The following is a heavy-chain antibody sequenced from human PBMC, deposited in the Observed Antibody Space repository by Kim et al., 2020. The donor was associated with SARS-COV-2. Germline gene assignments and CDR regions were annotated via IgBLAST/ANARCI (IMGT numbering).Heavy chain of an antibody. CDR3: ARDPRVYYYGSGSIQWNGMDV. CDR1: GYTFTSYA. J-gene: IGHJ6*02. Sequence: ASVKVSCKASGYTFTSYAMHWVRQAPGQRLEWMGWINAGNGNTKYSQKFQGRVTITRDTSASTAYMELSSLRSEDTAVYYCARDPRVYYYGSGSIQWNGMDVWGQGTTVTVSS. V-gene: IGHV1-3*01. CDR2: INAGNGNT. D-gene: IGHD3-10*01.